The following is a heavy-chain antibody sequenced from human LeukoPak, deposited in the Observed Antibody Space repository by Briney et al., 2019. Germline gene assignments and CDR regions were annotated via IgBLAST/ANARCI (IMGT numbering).Heavy chain of an antibody. CDR1: GGSISSGSYY. Sequence: PSQTLSLTCTVSGGSISSGSYYWSWIRQPAGKGLEWIGRIYTSGSTNYNPSLKSRVTISVDTSKNQFSLKLSSVTAADTAVYYCATSVEMATINYFDYWGQGTLVTVSS. CDR3: ATSVEMATINYFDY. CDR2: IYTSGST. D-gene: IGHD5-24*01. V-gene: IGHV4-61*02. J-gene: IGHJ4*02.